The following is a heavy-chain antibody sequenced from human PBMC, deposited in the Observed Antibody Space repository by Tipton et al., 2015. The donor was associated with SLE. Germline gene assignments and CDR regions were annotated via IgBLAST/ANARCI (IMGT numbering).Heavy chain of an antibody. Sequence: SLRLSCAASGFIFSSYWMHWVRQAPGKGPVWVSRITSDGSTTAYADSVKGRFTISRDNAKKTLFLQMNSLTVEDTAVYYCVRENFYKFDNWGQGALVTVPS. J-gene: IGHJ4*02. V-gene: IGHV3-74*01. D-gene: IGHD5-24*01. CDR3: VRENFYKFDN. CDR2: ITSDGSTT. CDR1: GFIFSSYW.